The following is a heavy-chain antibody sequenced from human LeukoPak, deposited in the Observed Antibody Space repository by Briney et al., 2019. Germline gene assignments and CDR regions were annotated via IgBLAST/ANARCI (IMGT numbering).Heavy chain of an antibody. CDR1: GYTVRGYD. CDR3: ARDQALGTTVNLDY. Sequence: GASVKVSCKASGYTVRGYDINWVRQATGQGLEWMGWMNPNSGNTGYAQKFQGRVTMTRDTSTSTVYMELSSLRSEDTAVYYCARDQALGTTVNLDYWGQGTLVTVSS. CDR2: MNPNSGNT. V-gene: IGHV1-8*01. D-gene: IGHD4-17*01. J-gene: IGHJ4*02.